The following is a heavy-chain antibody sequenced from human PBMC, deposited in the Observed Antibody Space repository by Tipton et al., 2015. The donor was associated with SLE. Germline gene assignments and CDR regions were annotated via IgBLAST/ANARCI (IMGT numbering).Heavy chain of an antibody. V-gene: IGHV4-34*01. CDR1: GGSISSYY. Sequence: AGLVKPSETLSLTCTVSGGSISSYYWSWIRQPPGKGLEWIGEINHRGSTNYNPSLKSRVTISVDTSKKHLSLKLSSVTAADTAVYYCARGPAGSAAYLDYWGQGTLVTVSS. CDR2: INHRGST. J-gene: IGHJ4*02. CDR3: ARGPAGSAAYLDY.